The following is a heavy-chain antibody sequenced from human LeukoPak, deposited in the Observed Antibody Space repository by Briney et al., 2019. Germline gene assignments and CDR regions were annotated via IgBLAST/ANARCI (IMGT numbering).Heavy chain of an antibody. CDR2: INPNSGGT. D-gene: IGHD3-3*01. CDR1: GYTFTGYY. J-gene: IGHJ5*02. CDR3: ARGRVTIFGVVTLRGQFDP. V-gene: IGHV1-2*02. Sequence: ASVKVSCKASGYTFTGYYMQWVRQAPGQGGEWMGWINPNSGGTNYAQKFQGRVPMTRDTSISTAYMELSRLRSDDTAVYYCARGRVTIFGVVTLRGQFDPWGQGTLVTVSS.